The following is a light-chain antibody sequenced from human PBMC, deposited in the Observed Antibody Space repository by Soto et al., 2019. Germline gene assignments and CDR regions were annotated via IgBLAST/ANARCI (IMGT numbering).Light chain of an antibody. Sequence: DIQMTQSPSSVSASVGDRVTITCRASQGISSWLARYQQKPGKAPKLLIYAASSLQSGGPSRFSGSGSGTDFTLTISSLQPEDFATYYCQQANSFPPSFGQGTKLEIK. V-gene: IGKV1-12*01. J-gene: IGKJ2*01. CDR2: AAS. CDR1: QGISSW. CDR3: QQANSFPPS.